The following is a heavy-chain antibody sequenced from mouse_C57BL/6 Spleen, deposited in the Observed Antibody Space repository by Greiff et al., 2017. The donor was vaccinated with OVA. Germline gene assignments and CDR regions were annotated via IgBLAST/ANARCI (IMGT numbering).Heavy chain of an antibody. CDR2: INPGSGGT. V-gene: IGHV1-54*01. J-gene: IGHJ2*01. D-gene: IGHD4-1*01. Sequence: VPLKESGAELVRPGTSVKVSCKASGYAFTNYLIEWVKQRPGQGLEWIGVINPGSGGTNYNEKFKGKATLTADKSSSTAYMQLSSLTSEDSAVYFCARWDPYYFDYWGQGTTLTVSS. CDR1: GYAFTNYL. CDR3: ARWDPYYFDY.